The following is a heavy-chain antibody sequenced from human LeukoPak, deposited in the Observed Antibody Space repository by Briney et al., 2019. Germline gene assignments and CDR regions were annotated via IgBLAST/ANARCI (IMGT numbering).Heavy chain of an antibody. CDR1: GFTFSSYW. CDR2: IKEDGSEK. J-gene: IGHJ4*02. D-gene: IGHD2-15*01. V-gene: IGHV3-7*03. CDR3: ARGLYSFDY. Sequence: GGSLRLSCAASGFTFSSYWMTWVRQAPGKGLEWVANIKEDGSEKHYVDSVKGRFTISRDNAENSLYLQMNSLRAEDTAIYYCARGLYSFDYWGQGTLVTASS.